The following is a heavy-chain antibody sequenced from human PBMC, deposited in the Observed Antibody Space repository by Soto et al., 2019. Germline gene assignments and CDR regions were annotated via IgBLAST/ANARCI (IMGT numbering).Heavy chain of an antibody. Sequence: GGSLRLSCAASGFTFDDYAMHWVRQAPGKGLEWVSGISWNSGSIGYADSVKGRFTISRDNAKNSLYLQMNSLRAEDTALYYCAKDINFWAVVIAPPSVGFDIWGQGTMVTVSS. J-gene: IGHJ3*02. CDR2: ISWNSGSI. V-gene: IGHV3-9*01. D-gene: IGHD2-21*01. CDR3: AKDINFWAVVIAPPSVGFDI. CDR1: GFTFDDYA.